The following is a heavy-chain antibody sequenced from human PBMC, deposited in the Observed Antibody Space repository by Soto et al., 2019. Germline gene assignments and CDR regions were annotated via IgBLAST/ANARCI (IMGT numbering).Heavy chain of an antibody. V-gene: IGHV1-69*01. Sequence: QVQWVQSGAELRKPGSSVKVSCKASGGTFSDYTINWVRQAPGQRLEWMGGIIPIFDTANYAEKFQGRVTITAVESTSTSFMEVSSLRSEDTAVYYCARNGTLTGYSYGMDVWGQGTMVTVSS. CDR2: IIPIFDTA. CDR1: GGTFSDYT. D-gene: IGHD1-1*01. CDR3: ARNGTLTGYSYGMDV. J-gene: IGHJ6*02.